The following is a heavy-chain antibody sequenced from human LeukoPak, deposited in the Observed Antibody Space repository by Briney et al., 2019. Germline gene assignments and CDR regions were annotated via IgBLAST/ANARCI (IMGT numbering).Heavy chain of an antibody. Sequence: GGSLRLSCAASGFTFSSYAMSWVRQAPGKGLEWVSAISGSGGSTYYADSVKGRFTISRDNCKNTLYLQMNSLRAEDTAVYYCAKDLSFVIPFNWFDPWGQGTLVTVSS. D-gene: IGHD2/OR15-2a*01. CDR1: GFTFSSYA. J-gene: IGHJ5*02. CDR2: ISGSGGST. CDR3: AKDLSFVIPFNWFDP. V-gene: IGHV3-23*01.